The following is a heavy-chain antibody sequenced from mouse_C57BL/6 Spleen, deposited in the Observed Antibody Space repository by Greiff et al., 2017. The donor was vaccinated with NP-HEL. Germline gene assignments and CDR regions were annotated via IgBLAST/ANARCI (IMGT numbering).Heavy chain of an antibody. D-gene: IGHD1-1*01. CDR2: IYPGDGDT. CDR1: GYAFSSYW. J-gene: IGHJ2*01. CDR3: ARAENDGSCDY. V-gene: IGHV1-80*01. Sequence: VQLQQSGAELVKPGASVKISCKASGYAFSSYWMNWVKRRPGRGLEWIGQIYPGDGDTSYNGKFKGKATLTADKSSSTAYMQRTSLTSEDSAVYFCARAENDGSCDYWGQGTTLTVSS.